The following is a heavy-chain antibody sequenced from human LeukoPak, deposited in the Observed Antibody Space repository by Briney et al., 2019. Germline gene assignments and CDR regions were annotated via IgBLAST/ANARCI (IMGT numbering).Heavy chain of an antibody. J-gene: IGHJ6*03. Sequence: PSETLSLTCTVSGGSISSYYWSWIRQPPGKGLEWIGYIYYSGSTNYNPSLKSRVTISVDTSKNQFSLKLSSVTAADTAVYYCARAGSGHYYYYYYMDVWGKGTTLTVSS. CDR3: ARAGSGHYYYYYYMDV. CDR2: IYYSGST. D-gene: IGHD6-19*01. V-gene: IGHV4-59*01. CDR1: GGSISSYY.